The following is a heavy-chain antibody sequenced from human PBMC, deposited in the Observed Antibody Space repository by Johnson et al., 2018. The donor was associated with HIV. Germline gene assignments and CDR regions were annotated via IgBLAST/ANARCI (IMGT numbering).Heavy chain of an antibody. D-gene: IGHD6-19*01. J-gene: IGHJ3*02. CDR2: ISWNSGSI. CDR1: RFTFSSYA. V-gene: IGHV3-9*01. CDR3: ARAVADGWFSYDAFDI. Sequence: VQLVESGGGVVQPGRSLRLSCAASRFTFSSYAMHWVRQAPGKGLEWVSGISWNSGSIGYADSVKGRFTISRDNAKNSLYLQMNSLRAEETAVYYCARAVADGWFSYDAFDIWGQGTMVTVSS.